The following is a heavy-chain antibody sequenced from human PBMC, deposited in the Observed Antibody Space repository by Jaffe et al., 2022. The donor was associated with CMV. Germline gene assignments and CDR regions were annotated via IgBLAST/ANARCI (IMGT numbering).Heavy chain of an antibody. V-gene: IGHV4-39*01. CDR3: ARTFEGYDYGDRIVPYYYYGMDV. CDR1: GGSISSSSYY. CDR2: IYYSGST. J-gene: IGHJ6*02. D-gene: IGHD4-17*01. Sequence: QLQLQESGPGLVKPSETLSLTCTVSGGSISSSSYYWGWIRQPPGKGLEWIGSIYYSGSTYYNPSLKSRVTISVDTSKNQFSLKLSSVTAADTAVYYCARTFEGYDYGDRIVPYYYYGMDVWGQGTTVTVSS.